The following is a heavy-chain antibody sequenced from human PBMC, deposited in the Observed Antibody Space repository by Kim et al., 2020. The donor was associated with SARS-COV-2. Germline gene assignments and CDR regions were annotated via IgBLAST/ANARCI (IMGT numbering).Heavy chain of an antibody. CDR3: ARVFGGYSGYDLKGAFDI. V-gene: IGHV3-30-3*01. D-gene: IGHD5-12*01. CDR1: GFTFSSYA. CDR2: ISYDGSNK. J-gene: IGHJ3*02. Sequence: GGSLRLSCAASGFTFSSYAMHWVRQAPGKGLEWVAVISYDGSNKYYADSVKGRFTISRDNSKNTLYLQMNSLRAEDTAVYYCARVFGGYSGYDLKGAFDIWGQGTMVTVSS.